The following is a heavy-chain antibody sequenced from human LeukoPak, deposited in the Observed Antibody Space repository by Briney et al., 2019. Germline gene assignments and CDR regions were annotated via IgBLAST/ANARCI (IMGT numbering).Heavy chain of an antibody. CDR3: ARDSTGSYYD. J-gene: IGHJ4*02. Sequence: SETLSLTCAVYGGSFSGYYWSWIRQPPGKGLEWIGEINHSGSTNYNPSLKSRVTMSVDTSKNQFSLKLNSVTAADTAVYYCARDSTGSYYDWGQGTLVTVSS. D-gene: IGHD1-26*01. V-gene: IGHV4-34*01. CDR2: INHSGST. CDR1: GGSFSGYY.